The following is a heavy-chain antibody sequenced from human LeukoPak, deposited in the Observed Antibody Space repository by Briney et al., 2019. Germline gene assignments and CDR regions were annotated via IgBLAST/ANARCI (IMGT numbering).Heavy chain of an antibody. CDR2: ISDDGSNK. CDR1: GFTFSSYG. CDR3: AKSSAGGRYGDYLGVDY. Sequence: GRSLRLSCAASGFTFSSYGMHWVRQAPGKGLEGVAVISDDGSNKYYADSVKGRLTISRDNSKNTLYLQMNRLRAADTAVYYCAKSSAGGRYGDYLGVDYWGQGTLVTVSS. V-gene: IGHV3-30*18. J-gene: IGHJ4*02. D-gene: IGHD4-17*01.